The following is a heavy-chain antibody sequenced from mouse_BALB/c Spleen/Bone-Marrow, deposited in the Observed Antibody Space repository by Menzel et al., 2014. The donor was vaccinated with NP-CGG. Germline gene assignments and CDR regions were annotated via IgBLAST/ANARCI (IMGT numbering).Heavy chain of an antibody. CDR2: ILPGSGST. CDR1: GYTFSRYR. CDR3: ARNYGNYVWFAN. J-gene: IGHJ3*01. D-gene: IGHD2-1*01. Sequence: VQLQQSGAELMKPGASVKISCKATGYTFSRYRIEWVKQRPGHGLEWIGEILPGSGSTNYNEKFKGKATFTADTSSNTAYMQRSSLTSEDSAVYYCARNYGNYVWFANWGQGTLVTVSA. V-gene: IGHV1-9*01.